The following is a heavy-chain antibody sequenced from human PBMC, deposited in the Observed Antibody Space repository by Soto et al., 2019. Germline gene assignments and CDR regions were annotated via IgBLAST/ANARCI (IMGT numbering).Heavy chain of an antibody. CDR1: GFTFSNAW. V-gene: IGHV3-15*01. CDR3: TKGGYSYGSDYYYYYMDV. CDR2: IKIKTDGGTT. Sequence: GGSLRLSCASSGFTFSNAWMSWVRQAPGKALEWVGRIKIKTDGGTTDYPAPVKGRFTITRDDTKNTLYLQMNSLKTEDTAVYYCTKGGYSYGSDYYYYYMDVWGQGTTVTVSS. J-gene: IGHJ6*02. D-gene: IGHD5-18*01.